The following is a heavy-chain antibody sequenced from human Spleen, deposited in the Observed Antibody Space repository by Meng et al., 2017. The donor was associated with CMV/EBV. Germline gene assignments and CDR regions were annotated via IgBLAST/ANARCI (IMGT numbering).Heavy chain of an antibody. CDR1: GGSFSGYY. CDR3: ARFTRYYDILTGSGYFES. CDR2: INHSGST. J-gene: IGHJ4*02. D-gene: IGHD3-9*01. V-gene: IGHV4-34*01. Sequence: SETLSLTCAVYGGSFSGYYWSWIRQPPGKGLEWIGEINHSGSTNYNPSLKSRVTISVDTSKNQFSLKVNSVTAADTAVYYCARFTRYYDILTGSGYFESWGQGTLVTVSS.